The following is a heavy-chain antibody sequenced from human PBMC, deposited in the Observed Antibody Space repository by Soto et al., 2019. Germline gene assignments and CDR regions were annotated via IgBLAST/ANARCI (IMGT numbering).Heavy chain of an antibody. CDR3: XXXXXXXXXXXXXXXXXXXXI. CDR2: ISHAGNYR. J-gene: IGHJ6*02. CDR1: GFPFSRHG. V-gene: IGHV3-30*03. Sequence: QGQLVESGGGLVQPGRSLRLSCAASGFPFSRHGMHWVRQAPXXXXXXVAVISHAGNYRYYAESVEGRFTISRDNSLXXXXXXXXXXXXXXXXXXXXXXXXXXXXXXXXXXXXXXXXIWGPGTTVTVSS.